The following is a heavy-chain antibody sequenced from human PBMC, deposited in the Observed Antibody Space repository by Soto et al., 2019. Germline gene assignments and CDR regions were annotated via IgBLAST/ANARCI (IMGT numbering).Heavy chain of an antibody. D-gene: IGHD2-15*01. CDR1: GGSISSYY. J-gene: IGHJ3*02. CDR2: IYYSGST. Sequence: PSETLSLTCTVSGGSISSYYWSWIRQPPGKGLEWIGYIYYSGSTNYNPSLKSRVTISVDTSRNQFSLKLSSVTAADTAVYYCARHDYGYCSGGSCPRPDAFDIWGQGTMVTVSS. CDR3: ARHDYGYCSGGSCPRPDAFDI. V-gene: IGHV4-59*08.